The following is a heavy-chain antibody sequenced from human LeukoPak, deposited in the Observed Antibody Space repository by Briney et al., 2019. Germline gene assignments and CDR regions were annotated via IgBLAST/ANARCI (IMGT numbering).Heavy chain of an antibody. CDR3: ARSLESSSTSWGYYNYYGMDV. D-gene: IGHD2-2*01. Sequence: SETLSLTCTVSGGSISSYYWSWIRQPPGKGLEWIGYIYYSGSTNYNPSLKSRVTISVDTSKNQFSLKLSSVTAADTAVYYCARSLESSSTSWGYYNYYGMDVWGQGTTVTVSS. CDR2: IYYSGST. J-gene: IGHJ6*02. V-gene: IGHV4-59*01. CDR1: GGSISSYY.